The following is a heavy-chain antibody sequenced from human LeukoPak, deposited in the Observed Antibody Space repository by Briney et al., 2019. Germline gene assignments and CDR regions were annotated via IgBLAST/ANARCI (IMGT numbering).Heavy chain of an antibody. D-gene: IGHD4-17*01. CDR1: GFTFSNYA. Sequence: GRSLRLSCAASGFTFSNYAMHWVRQAPGKGLEWVAVISYDGRNKYYADSVKGRFTISRDNSKNTLYVQMNTLRTDDTAVYYCARDSYGADYWGQGTLVTVSS. J-gene: IGHJ4*02. CDR2: ISYDGRNK. V-gene: IGHV3-30*04. CDR3: ARDSYGADY.